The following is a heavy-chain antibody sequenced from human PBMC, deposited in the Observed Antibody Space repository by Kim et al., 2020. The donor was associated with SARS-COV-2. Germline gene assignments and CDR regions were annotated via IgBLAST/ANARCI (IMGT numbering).Heavy chain of an antibody. D-gene: IGHD1-26*01. Sequence: ADSVKGRFTIYWDNSKNTLDLQMKSLRADDTAVYHCAKDQGGRYWGTADYWGQGTLVNVSS. J-gene: IGHJ4*02. V-gene: IGHV3-30*02. CDR3: AKDQGGRYWGTADY.